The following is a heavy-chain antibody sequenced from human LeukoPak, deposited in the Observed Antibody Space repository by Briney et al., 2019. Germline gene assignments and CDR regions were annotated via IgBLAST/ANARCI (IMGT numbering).Heavy chain of an antibody. D-gene: IGHD2-15*01. CDR3: ARDSVYCSGGSCYGMDV. V-gene: IGHV1-2*04. CDR2: INPNSGGT. CDR1: GYTFTGYY. J-gene: IGHJ6*02. Sequence: ASVKVSCKASGYTFTGYYMHWVRQAPGQGLEWMGWINPNSGGTNYAQKFQGWVTMTRDTFISTAYMELSRLRSDDTAVYYCARDSVYCSGGSCYGMDVWGQGTTVTVSS.